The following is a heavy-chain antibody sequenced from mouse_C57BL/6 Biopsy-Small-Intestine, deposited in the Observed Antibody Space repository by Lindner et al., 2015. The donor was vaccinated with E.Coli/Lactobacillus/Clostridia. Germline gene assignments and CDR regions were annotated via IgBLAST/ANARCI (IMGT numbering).Heavy chain of an antibody. V-gene: IGHV1-81*01. D-gene: IGHD2-13*01. Sequence: SVKVSCKTFGGTFSTSSISWVRQAPGQGLEWMGGIVPILDTADYAQRFQGRVTISADKSTNTVYMELSSLRDVDTAVYYCAVGWTTVTLENWGQGTLVTVSS. CDR3: AVGWTTVTLEN. CDR1: GGTFSTSS. J-gene: IGHJ4*01. CDR2: IVPILDTA.